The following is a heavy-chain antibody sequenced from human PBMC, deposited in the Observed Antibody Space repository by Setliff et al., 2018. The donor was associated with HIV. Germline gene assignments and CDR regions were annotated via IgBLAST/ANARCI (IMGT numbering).Heavy chain of an antibody. Sequence: GGSLRLSCVASGFTFSTFAMHWVRQAPGKGLEWVSVISYDGSRISYADSVKGRFTISRDNSKNTLYLQMNSLRAEDTAVYYCAKDPPTLQWAFDYRGQGTLVTVSS. CDR2: ISYDGSRI. D-gene: IGHD2-8*01. V-gene: IGHV3-30*07. J-gene: IGHJ4*02. CDR1: GFTFSTFA. CDR3: AKDPPTLQWAFDY.